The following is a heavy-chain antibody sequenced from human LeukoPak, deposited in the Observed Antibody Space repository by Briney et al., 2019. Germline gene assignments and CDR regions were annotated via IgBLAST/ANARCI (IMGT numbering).Heavy chain of an antibody. V-gene: IGHV4-4*07. CDR3: ARDLMAMTDV. J-gene: IGHJ6*04. CDR1: ADSMSDYD. Sequence: PSETLSLTCIVSADSMSDYDCSWIRQPAGKGLEWIGRISDSGSINYNPSLKSRITMSVDTSKKQFSLKLSSVTAADTSVYYCARDLMAMTDVWGKGTTVTVSS. D-gene: IGHD5-24*01. CDR2: ISDSGSI.